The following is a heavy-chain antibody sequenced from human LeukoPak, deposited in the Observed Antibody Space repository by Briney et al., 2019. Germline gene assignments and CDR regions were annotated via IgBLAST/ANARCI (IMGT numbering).Heavy chain of an antibody. J-gene: IGHJ3*01. D-gene: IGHD3-10*01. V-gene: IGHV2-5*02. CDR1: GFSLSTSGVG. CDR2: IYWDDDK. Sequence: SGPTLVKPTQTLTLTCTFSGFSLSTSGVGVGWIRQPPGKALEWLAFIYWDDDKRYSPSLKSRLTITKDTSKNQMVLTMTNMDPVDTAAYYCAHSEDYYGSVDAFDVWGQGTMVTVSS. CDR3: AHSEDYYGSVDAFDV.